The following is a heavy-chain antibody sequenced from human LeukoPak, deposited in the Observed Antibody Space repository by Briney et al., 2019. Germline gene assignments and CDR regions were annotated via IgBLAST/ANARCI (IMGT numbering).Heavy chain of an antibody. CDR2: IYYSGST. CDR1: GASITSYY. V-gene: IGHV4-59*01. J-gene: IGHJ4*02. D-gene: IGHD3-9*01. Sequence: SETLSLTCTVSGASITSYYWSWIRQPPGKGLEWIGNIYYSGSTNYNPSLKSRVTISVDTSKNQFSLKLSSVTAADTAVYYCARGGILTGSFDYWGQGTLVTVSS. CDR3: ARGGILTGSFDY.